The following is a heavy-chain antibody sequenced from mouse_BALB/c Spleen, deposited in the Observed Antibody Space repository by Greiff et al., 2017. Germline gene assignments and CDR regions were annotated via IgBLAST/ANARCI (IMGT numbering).Heavy chain of an antibody. CDR1: GFAFSSYD. J-gene: IGHJ2*01. V-gene: IGHV5-12-1*01. CDR3: ARRVRGYFDY. CDR2: ISSGGGST. Sequence: EVKLMESGGGLVKPGGSLKLSCAASGFAFSSYDMSWVRQTPEKRLEWVAYISSGGGSTYYPDTVKGRFTISRDNAKNTLYLQMSSLKSEDTAMYYCARRVRGYFDYWGQGTTLTVSS. D-gene: IGHD2-14*01.